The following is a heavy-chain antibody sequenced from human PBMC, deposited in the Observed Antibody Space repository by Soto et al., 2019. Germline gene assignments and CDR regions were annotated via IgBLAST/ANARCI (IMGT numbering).Heavy chain of an antibody. V-gene: IGHV1-46*01. J-gene: IGHJ6*02. CDR2: INPSGGST. D-gene: IGHD2-21*02. CDR1: GYTFTSYY. Sequence: QVQLVQSGAEVKKPGASVKVSCKASGYTFTSYYMHWVRQAPGQGLEWMGIINPSGGSTSYAQKFQGRVTMSRDTSTSTVYMELSSLRSEDTAVYYCARAQRDPPRLHCGGDCYDYYYGMDVWGQGTTVTVSS. CDR3: ARAQRDPPRLHCGGDCYDYYYGMDV.